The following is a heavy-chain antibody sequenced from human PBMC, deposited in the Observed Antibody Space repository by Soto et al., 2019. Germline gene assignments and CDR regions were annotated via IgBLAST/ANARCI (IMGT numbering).Heavy chain of an antibody. CDR1: GYTFSNYG. CDR2: ISLYSDGT. J-gene: IGHJ5*02. CDR3: ARVVQGAEAWFGP. V-gene: IGHV1-18*01. Sequence: ASVKVSCKTPGYTFSNYGITWVRQAPGQPLEWLGWISLYSDGTNYAQKFQGRVSMTTDTSTTTAYMELRSLRSDDTAVYYCARVVQGAEAWFGPWGQGTLVPVSP. D-gene: IGHD2-2*01.